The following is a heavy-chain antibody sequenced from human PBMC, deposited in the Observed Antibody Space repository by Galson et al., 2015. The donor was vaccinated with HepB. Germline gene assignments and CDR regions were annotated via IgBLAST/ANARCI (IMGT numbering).Heavy chain of an antibody. J-gene: IGHJ6*03. CDR1: GGTFSSYA. CDR2: IIPIFGTA. D-gene: IGHD2-2*02. V-gene: IGHV1-69*13. CDR3: ARDGLPAAIGARGFYYYYYYMDV. Sequence: SVKVSCKASGGTFSSYAISWVRQAPGQGLEWMGGIIPIFGTANYAQKFQGRVTITADESTSTAYMELSSLRSEDTAVYYCARDGLPAAIGARGFYYYYYYMDVWGKGTTVTVSS.